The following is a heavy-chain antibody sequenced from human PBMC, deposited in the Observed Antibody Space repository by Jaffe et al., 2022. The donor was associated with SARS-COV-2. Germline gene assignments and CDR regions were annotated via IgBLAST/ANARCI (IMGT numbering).Heavy chain of an antibody. CDR1: GFTFSSYW. Sequence: EVQLVESGGGLVQPGESLTLSCAASGFTFSSYWMSWLRQAPGKGLEWVASINQDGSEKYYVDFVKGRFAISRDNAQNSLYLQVNSLRVEDTAVYYCARHISGVDGFDIWGQGTMVTVSS. D-gene: IGHD2-15*01. J-gene: IGHJ3*02. CDR3: ARHISGVDGFDI. CDR2: INQDGSEK. V-gene: IGHV3-7*01.